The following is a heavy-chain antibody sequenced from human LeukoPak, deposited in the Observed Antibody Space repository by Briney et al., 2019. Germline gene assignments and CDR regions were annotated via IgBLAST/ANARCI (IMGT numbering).Heavy chain of an antibody. Sequence: ASVNVSCKASGGTFSIYAISWVRQAPGQGLEWMGGIIPIFGTANYAQKFQGRVTITADESTSTAYMELSSLRSEDAAVYYCATEVGATTSFDYWGQGTLVTVSS. J-gene: IGHJ4*02. CDR2: IIPIFGTA. V-gene: IGHV1-69*01. CDR1: GGTFSIYA. CDR3: ATEVGATTSFDY. D-gene: IGHD1-26*01.